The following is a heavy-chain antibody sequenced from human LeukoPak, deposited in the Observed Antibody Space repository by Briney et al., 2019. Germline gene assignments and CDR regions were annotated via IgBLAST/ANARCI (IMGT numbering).Heavy chain of an antibody. CDR2: ISGSGGST. CDR3: ATSFRCSGGSCYSSWFDP. CDR1: GFTFSSYA. D-gene: IGHD2-15*01. J-gene: IGHJ5*02. Sequence: GSLRLSCAASGFTFSSYAMSWVRQAPGKGLEWVSAISGSGGSTYYADSVKGRFTISRDNSKNTLYLQMNSLRAEDTAVYYCATSFRCSGGSCYSSWFDPWGQGTLVTVSS. V-gene: IGHV3-23*01.